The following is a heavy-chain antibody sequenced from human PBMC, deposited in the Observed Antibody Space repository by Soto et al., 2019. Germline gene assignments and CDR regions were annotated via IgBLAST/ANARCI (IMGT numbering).Heavy chain of an antibody. J-gene: IGHJ4*02. CDR2: ISGSGTTA. D-gene: IGHD4-17*01. Sequence: GGSLRLPCAASGFVFSSHAMLWVRQAPGKGLEWVSAISGSGTTAYYADSVKGRFTISRDNSKNTLYLQMNSLRAEDTAVYYCAKGTSRTVDGPNKHFDFWGQGTLVTVSS. CDR1: GFVFSSHA. CDR3: AKGTSRTVDGPNKHFDF. V-gene: IGHV3-23*01.